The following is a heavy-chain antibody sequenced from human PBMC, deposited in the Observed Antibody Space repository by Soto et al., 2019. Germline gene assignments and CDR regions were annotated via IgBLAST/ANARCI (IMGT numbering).Heavy chain of an antibody. Sequence: QLQLHESGPELVKPSETLSLTCTVSGDSISITSYYWGWVRQPPGKGLEWIGSIHYSGSTHYNPSLQSRVTISGDASKKQFSLKLRSVTAADTAVYYCASTKDETLYFDYWGQGTLVTVSS. V-gene: IGHV4-39*01. J-gene: IGHJ4*02. CDR3: ASTKDETLYFDY. D-gene: IGHD2-15*01. CDR1: GDSISITSYY. CDR2: IHYSGST.